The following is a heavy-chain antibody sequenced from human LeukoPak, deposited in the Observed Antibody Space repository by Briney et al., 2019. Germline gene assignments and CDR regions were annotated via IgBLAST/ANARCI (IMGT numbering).Heavy chain of an antibody. CDR2: IGNSSSYI. Sequence: GGSLRLSCAASGFTFSSYSMNWVRQAPGKGLEWVSSIGNSSSYIYYADSVKGRFTISRDNAKNSLYLQMNSLRAEDTAMYYCARVVAVAGRAFDIWGLGTMVTVSS. CDR3: ARVVAVAGRAFDI. J-gene: IGHJ3*02. D-gene: IGHD6-19*01. CDR1: GFTFSSYS. V-gene: IGHV3-21*01.